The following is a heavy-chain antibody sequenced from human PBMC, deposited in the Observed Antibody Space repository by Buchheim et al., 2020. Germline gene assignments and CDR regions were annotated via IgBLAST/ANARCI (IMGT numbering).Heavy chain of an antibody. V-gene: IGHV3-21*01. CDR2: ISSSSSHT. CDR3: ARLGSTSHYQDV. Sequence: EVQLLESGGGLVQPGGSLRLSCAASGFTFSSSDMNWVRQAPGKGLEWVSSISSSSSHTYYADSLRGRFTISRDNAKNSLFLQMNSLRVEDTAVYYCARLGSTSHYQDVWGTGTT. CDR1: GFTFSSSD. D-gene: IGHD2-2*01. J-gene: IGHJ6*03.